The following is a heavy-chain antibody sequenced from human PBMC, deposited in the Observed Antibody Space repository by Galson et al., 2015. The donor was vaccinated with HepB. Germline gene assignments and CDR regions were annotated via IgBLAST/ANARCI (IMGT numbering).Heavy chain of an antibody. J-gene: IGHJ4*02. CDR3: ARLNYDYIWGTYRSSNY. V-gene: IGHV3-73*01. D-gene: IGHD3-16*02. Sequence: SLRLSCAVSGFYFSGSAIHWVRQASGKGLEWIGRIRSKTNNYATAYAASVNGRFTISRDDSKNTAYLHLDSLKTEDTAVYYCARLNYDYIWGTYRSSNYWGQGTLVTVSS. CDR1: GFYFSGSA. CDR2: IRSKTNNYAT.